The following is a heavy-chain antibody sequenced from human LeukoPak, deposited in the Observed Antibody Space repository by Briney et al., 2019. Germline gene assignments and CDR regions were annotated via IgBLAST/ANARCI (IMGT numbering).Heavy chain of an antibody. J-gene: IGHJ4*02. CDR3: ARGTGAKRYYFDL. CDR2: IWYDESNR. V-gene: IGHV3-33*01. CDR1: GFDLSNYG. Sequence: GMSLRLSCAVSGFDLSNYGMHWVRQAPGKGLEWVTVIWYDESNRYYADSVKGRITISRDTSENTVSLQINNVKVDDTAIYYCARGTGAKRYYFDLWGQGILVTVSS.